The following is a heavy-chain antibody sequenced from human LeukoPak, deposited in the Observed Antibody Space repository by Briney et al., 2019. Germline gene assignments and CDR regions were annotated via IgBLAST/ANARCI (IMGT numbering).Heavy chain of an antibody. CDR2: IYHSGST. Sequence: SETLSLTCAVSGGSISSGGYSWSWIRQPPGKGLEWIGYIYHSGSTYYNPSLKSRVTISVDTSRNQFSLNLSSVTAADTAVYYCAREGIGFDCWGQGTLVTVSS. CDR3: AREGIGFDC. J-gene: IGHJ4*02. V-gene: IGHV4-30-2*01. D-gene: IGHD3-10*01. CDR1: GGSISSGGYS.